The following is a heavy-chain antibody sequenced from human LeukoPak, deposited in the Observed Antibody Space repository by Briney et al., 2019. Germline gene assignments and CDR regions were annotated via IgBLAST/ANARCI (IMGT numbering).Heavy chain of an antibody. V-gene: IGHV4-38-2*02. J-gene: IGHJ5*02. CDR2: IYHSGNT. CDR1: GYSISSGYS. Sequence: PSETLSLTCSVSGYSISSGYSWGWIRQPPGKKREWIGSIYHSGNTYYNPSLKSRVTISIDTSKNQFSLKLSSVTAADTAVYYCARVQQNNWFDPWGQGTLVTVSS. D-gene: IGHD6-13*01. CDR3: ARVQQNNWFDP.